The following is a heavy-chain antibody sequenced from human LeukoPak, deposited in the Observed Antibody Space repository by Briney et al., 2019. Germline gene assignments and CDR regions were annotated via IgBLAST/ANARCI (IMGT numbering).Heavy chain of an antibody. CDR1: GLTFSSYS. CDR3: ERKGRSRYYGSGSYYSPYNWFDP. V-gene: IGHV3-30*04. J-gene: IGHJ5*02. Sequence: PGGSLRLSCAASGLTFSSYSMHGVRQAPGKGREWVAVISYDGRNKYYAGSVKGRFTLPRNNYKNTPYLQMNSLRAEDPAVYYCERKGRSRYYGSGSYYSPYNWFDPWGQGTLVTVSS. D-gene: IGHD3-10*01. CDR2: ISYDGRNK.